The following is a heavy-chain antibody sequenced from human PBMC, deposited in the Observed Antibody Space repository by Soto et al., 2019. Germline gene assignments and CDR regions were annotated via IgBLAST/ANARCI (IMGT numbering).Heavy chain of an antibody. Sequence: ASVKVSCKVSGYTLTELSMHWVRQAPGKGLEWMGGFDPEDGETIYAQKFQGRVTMTEDTSTDTAYMELSSLRSEDTAVYYCATRHPVTIFGVVNYYMDVWGKGTTVTVSS. J-gene: IGHJ6*03. CDR2: FDPEDGET. V-gene: IGHV1-24*01. D-gene: IGHD3-3*01. CDR3: ATRHPVTIFGVVNYYMDV. CDR1: GYTLTELS.